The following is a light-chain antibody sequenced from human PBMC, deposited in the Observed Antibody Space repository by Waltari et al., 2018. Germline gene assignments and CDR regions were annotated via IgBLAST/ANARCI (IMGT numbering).Light chain of an antibody. V-gene: IGKV3-20*01. J-gene: IGKJ4*01. Sequence: EIVLTQSPGTLSLSPGESATLTCRASPSLSSDYLAWYQQKPGQAPRLLIYGAANRADGTPDRFSGRGAEADFTLTISRLEPEDLAVYYCQQYDDTPHTPVSFGGGTRVDI. CDR2: GAA. CDR1: PSLSSDY. CDR3: QQYDDTPHTPVS.